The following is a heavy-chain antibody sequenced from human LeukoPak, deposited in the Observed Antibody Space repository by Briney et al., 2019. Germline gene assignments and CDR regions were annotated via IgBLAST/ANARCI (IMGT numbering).Heavy chain of an antibody. V-gene: IGHV4-59*01. CDR3: VSGWGLWGGEY. Sequence: SETLSLTCTVSGGSIRSYYWSWIRQPPGKGLEWIGYIYYSGSTNYNPSLKSRVTISVDTSKNQFSLKLSSVTAADTAVYYCVSGWGLWGGEYWGQGTLVTVSS. D-gene: IGHD3-16*01. J-gene: IGHJ4*02. CDR2: IYYSGST. CDR1: GGSIRSYY.